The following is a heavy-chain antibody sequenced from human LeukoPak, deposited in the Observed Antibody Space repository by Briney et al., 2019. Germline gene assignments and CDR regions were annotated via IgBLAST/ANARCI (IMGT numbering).Heavy chain of an antibody. Sequence: GGSLRLSCAASGFTFSGSAMHWVRQASGKGLEWVGRIRSKANSYATAYAASVKGRFTISRDDSKNTAYLQMNSLKTEDTAVYYCTRLVGGEGSSSPPDYWGQGTLVTVSS. J-gene: IGHJ4*02. D-gene: IGHD6-6*01. V-gene: IGHV3-73*01. CDR2: IRSKANSYAT. CDR1: GFTFSGSA. CDR3: TRLVGGEGSSSPPDY.